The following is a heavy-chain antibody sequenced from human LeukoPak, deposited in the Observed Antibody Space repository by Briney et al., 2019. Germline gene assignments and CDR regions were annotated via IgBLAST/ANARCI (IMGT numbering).Heavy chain of an antibody. J-gene: IGHJ4*02. CDR3: AKDGGTHFDH. CDR1: GFTFRTSG. D-gene: IGHD1-26*01. Sequence: PGGSLRLSCAASGFTFRTSGMNWVRQAPGKGLEWVSYISSSGTTISYAQSVKGRFTFTRDNAQNSLTLRMNTLRADDTPVYYCAKDGGTHFDHWGQGTLVTVSS. V-gene: IGHV3-48*01. CDR2: ISSSGTTI.